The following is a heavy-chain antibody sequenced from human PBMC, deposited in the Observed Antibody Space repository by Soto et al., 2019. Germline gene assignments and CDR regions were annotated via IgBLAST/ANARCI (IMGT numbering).Heavy chain of an antibody. CDR3: ARLVDGYNLYDY. V-gene: IGHV4-39*01. D-gene: IGHD5-12*01. J-gene: IGHJ4*02. CDR2: TYYSGST. CDR1: GGSISSSSYY. Sequence: PSETLSLTCTVSGGSISSSSYYWGWIRQPPGKGLEWIGSTYYSGSTYYNPSLKSRVTISVDTSKNQFSLKLSSVTAADTAVYYCARLVDGYNLYDYWGQGTLVTVSS.